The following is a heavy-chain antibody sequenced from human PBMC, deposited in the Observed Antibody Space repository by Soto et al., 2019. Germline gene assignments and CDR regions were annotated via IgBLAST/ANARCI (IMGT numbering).Heavy chain of an antibody. CDR2: INPNGGDT. CDR3: ARDPYSYGLLFYRDY. J-gene: IGHJ4*02. D-gene: IGHD5-18*01. CDR1: GYTLPYYH. Sequence: ASAKVSCKASGYTLPYYHIHWVRQAPRQRLEWMGIINPNGGDTTYAQKFQGRGTMTRDTSTSTVYMEVSSLRSEDTALYYCARDPYSYGLLFYRDYWGQGNLVTVAS. V-gene: IGHV1-46*01.